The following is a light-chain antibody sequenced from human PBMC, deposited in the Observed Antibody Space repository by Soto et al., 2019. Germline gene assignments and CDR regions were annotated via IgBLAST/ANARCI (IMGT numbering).Light chain of an antibody. V-gene: IGKV1-5*03. CDR1: QSISDW. CDR2: KGS. Sequence: DIQMTQSPSTLSASVGDRVSITCRTSQSISDWLAWYQQKPGKAPQLLIYKGSTLESGVPSRFSGSGSGTEFTLTISSLQPDDFATDYCQQDHSYPLTFGGGTKVE. CDR3: QQDHSYPLT. J-gene: IGKJ4*01.